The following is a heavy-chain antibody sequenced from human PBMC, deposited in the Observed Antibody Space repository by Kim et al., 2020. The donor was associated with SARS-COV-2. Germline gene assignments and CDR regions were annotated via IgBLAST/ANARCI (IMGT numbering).Heavy chain of an antibody. CDR3: AKNVPQQLLDPHFDY. J-gene: IGHJ4*02. Sequence: DSGKGRFNFSRDNSQNTLYLQMNSLRAEDTAVYYCAKNVPQQLLDPHFDYWGQGTLVTVSS. D-gene: IGHD6-13*01. V-gene: IGHV3-23*01.